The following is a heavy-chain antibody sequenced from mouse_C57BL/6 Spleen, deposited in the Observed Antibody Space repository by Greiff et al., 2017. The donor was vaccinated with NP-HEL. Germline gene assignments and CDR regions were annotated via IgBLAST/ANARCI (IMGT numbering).Heavy chain of an antibody. CDR2: IDPETGGT. CDR3: TRGNSGSKLAY. J-gene: IGHJ3*01. CDR1: GYTFTDYE. D-gene: IGHD2-5*01. Sequence: VQLQQSGAELVRPGASVTLSCKASGYTFTDYEMHWVKQTPVHGLEWIGAIDPETGGTAYNQKFKGKAILTADKSSSTAYMELRSLTSEDSAVYYCTRGNSGSKLAYWGQGTLVTVAA. V-gene: IGHV1-15*01.